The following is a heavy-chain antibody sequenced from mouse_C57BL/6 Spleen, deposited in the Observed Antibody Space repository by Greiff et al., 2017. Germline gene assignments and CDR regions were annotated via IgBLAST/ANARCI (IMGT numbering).Heavy chain of an antibody. CDR1: GYTFTSYG. CDR3: ASDEVTEEVYFSY. CDR2: IYPRSGNT. D-gene: IGHD2-2*01. Sequence: VQLQQSGAELARPGASVKLSCKASGYTFTSYGISWVKQRTGQGLEWIGEIYPRSGNTYYNEKFKGKATLTADKSSSTAYMELRSLTSEDSAVYFCASDEVTEEVYFSYCGQGTTLTVSS. V-gene: IGHV1-81*01. J-gene: IGHJ2*01.